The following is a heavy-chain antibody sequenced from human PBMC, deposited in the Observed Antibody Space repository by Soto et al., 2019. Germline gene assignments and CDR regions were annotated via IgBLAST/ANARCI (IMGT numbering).Heavy chain of an antibody. V-gene: IGHV3-30-3*01. Sequence: QVQLVESGGGVVQPGRSLRLSCAASGFTFSSYAMHWVRQAPGKGLEWVAVISYDGSNNYYADSVKGRFTISRDNAKNSLYLQMNSLRAEDTAVYYCASGGGYNRSDYWGQGTLVTVSS. CDR3: ASGGGYNRSDY. CDR1: GFTFSSYA. D-gene: IGHD2-15*01. J-gene: IGHJ4*02. CDR2: ISYDGSNN.